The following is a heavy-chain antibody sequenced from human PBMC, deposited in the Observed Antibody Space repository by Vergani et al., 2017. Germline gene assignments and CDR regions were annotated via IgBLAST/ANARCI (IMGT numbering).Heavy chain of an antibody. CDR2: ITGGGGST. D-gene: IGHD3-10*01. CDR1: RFTFSNYD. J-gene: IGHJ6*02. CDR3: ARPYYADYGMDV. Sequence: EVQLVESGGGLVQPGGSLRLSCAASRFTFSNYDMSWVRQAPGKGLEWVSAITGGGGSTYYADSVKGRFTISRDNSKNTLYLQMNSLRAEDTAVYYCARPYYADYGMDVWGQGTTVTVSS. V-gene: IGHV3-23*04.